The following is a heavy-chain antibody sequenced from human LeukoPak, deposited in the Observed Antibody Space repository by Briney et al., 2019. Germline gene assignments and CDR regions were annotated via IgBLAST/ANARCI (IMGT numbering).Heavy chain of an antibody. D-gene: IGHD1-7*01. CDR1: GFTFSTFA. Sequence: QTGGSLRLSCAASGFTFSTFAMSWVRQAPGKGLEWVSGIIENGYDKYYADSVKGRFTISRDNSKNTLYLQMNSLRADDTAVYYCARDYVAPGITGTTSPLDYWGQGILVSVSS. CDR2: IIENGYDK. CDR3: ARDYVAPGITGTTSPLDY. J-gene: IGHJ4*02. V-gene: IGHV3-23*01.